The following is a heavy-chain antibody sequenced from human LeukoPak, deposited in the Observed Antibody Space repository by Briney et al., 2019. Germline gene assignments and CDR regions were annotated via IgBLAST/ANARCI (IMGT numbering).Heavy chain of an antibody. CDR3: TTDHIVLMVYDSPYYFDY. CDR1: GFTFSNAW. CDR2: IKSKTDGGTT. V-gene: IGHV3-15*01. J-gene: IGHJ4*02. D-gene: IGHD2-8*01. Sequence: GGSLRLSCAASGFTFSNAWMSWVRQAPGKGLELVGRIKSKTDGGTTDYAAPVKGRFTISRDDSKNTLYLQMNSLKTEDTAVYYCTTDHIVLMVYDSPYYFDYWGQGTLVTVSS.